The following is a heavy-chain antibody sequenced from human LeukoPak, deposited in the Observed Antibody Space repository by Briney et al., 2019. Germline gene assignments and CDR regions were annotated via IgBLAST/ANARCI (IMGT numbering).Heavy chain of an antibody. CDR2: IYYSGST. D-gene: IGHD3-10*01. J-gene: IGHJ4*02. Sequence: PSETLSLTCTVSGGSISSSSYYWGWIRQPPGKGLEWIGSIYYSGSTYYNPSLKSRVTISVDTSKNQFSLKLSSVTAADTAVYYCARGTRYGSGSYYNGGKTSYYFDYWGQGTLVTVSS. CDR3: ARGTRYGSGSYYNGGKTSYYFDY. V-gene: IGHV4-39*07. CDR1: GGSISSSSYY.